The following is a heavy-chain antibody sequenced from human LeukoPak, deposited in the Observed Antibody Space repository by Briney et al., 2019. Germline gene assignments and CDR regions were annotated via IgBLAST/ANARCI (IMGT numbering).Heavy chain of an antibody. CDR2: ISSSGSTI. CDR3: ARELRVAAFDI. Sequence: GGSLRLSCAASGFTFSDYYMSCIRQAPGKGVEWVSYISSSGSTIYYADSVKARFTLFRDNAKNSLYLQMNSLRAEDTAVYYCARELRVAAFDIWGQVTMVTVSS. CDR1: GFTFSDYY. J-gene: IGHJ3*02. V-gene: IGHV3-11*01. D-gene: IGHD2-15*01.